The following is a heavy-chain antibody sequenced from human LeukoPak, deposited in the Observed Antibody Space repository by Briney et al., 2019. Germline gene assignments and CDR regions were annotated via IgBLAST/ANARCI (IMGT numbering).Heavy chain of an antibody. D-gene: IGHD2-21*01. CDR1: GFTFSNYW. J-gene: IGHJ4*02. CDR3: ARGGLYSFDS. V-gene: IGHV3-7*01. Sequence: PGGSLRLSCVASGFTFSNYWMRWVRQAPGKGLEWVADMKSDGSEKNYAQSVSGRFTISRDNAKSSLFLQMNSLRAEDTGFYYCARGGLYSFDSWGQGTLVTVSS. CDR2: MKSDGSEK.